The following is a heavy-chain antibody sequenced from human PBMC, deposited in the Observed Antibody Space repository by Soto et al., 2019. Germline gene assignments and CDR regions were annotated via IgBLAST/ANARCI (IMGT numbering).Heavy chain of an antibody. D-gene: IGHD1-26*01. CDR3: VRADPSGSYYFDY. Sequence: QVQLQQWGAGLLKPSETLSLTCAVYGGSFSGYYWSWIRQPPGKGLEWIGEINHSGSTNYNPSLKSRDTISVDTSKNQFSLKLSSVTAADTAVYYCVRADPSGSYYFDYWGQGTLVTVSS. CDR1: GGSFSGYY. J-gene: IGHJ4*02. V-gene: IGHV4-34*01. CDR2: INHSGST.